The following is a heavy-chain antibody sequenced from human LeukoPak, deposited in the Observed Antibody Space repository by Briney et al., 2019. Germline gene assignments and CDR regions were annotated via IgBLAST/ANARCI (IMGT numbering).Heavy chain of an antibody. V-gene: IGHV1-18*01. Sequence: AASLKVSCKASGYTFTSYGISSVRQAPGQRLEWMGWISAYNGNTNYAQKLQGRVTMTTDTSTSTAYMELRSLRSDDTAVYYCARDCWYEWDYWGQGTLVTVSS. D-gene: IGHD6-13*01. CDR3: ARDCWYEWDY. CDR1: GYTFTSYG. J-gene: IGHJ4*02. CDR2: ISAYNGNT.